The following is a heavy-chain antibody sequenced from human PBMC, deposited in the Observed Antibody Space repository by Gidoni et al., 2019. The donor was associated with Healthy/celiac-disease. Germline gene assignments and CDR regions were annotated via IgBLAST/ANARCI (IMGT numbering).Heavy chain of an antibody. V-gene: IGHV3-21*01. J-gene: IGHJ4*02. CDR3: ARERSYDFWRGYPPRLDY. Sequence: LEWVSSISSSSSYIYYADSVKGRFTISRDNAKNSLYLQMNSLRAEDTAVYYCARERSYDFWRGYPPRLDYWGQGTLVTVSS. D-gene: IGHD3-3*01. CDR2: ISSSSSYI.